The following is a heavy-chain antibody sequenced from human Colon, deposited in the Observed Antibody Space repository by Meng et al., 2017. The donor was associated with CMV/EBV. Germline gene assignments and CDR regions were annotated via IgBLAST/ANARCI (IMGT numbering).Heavy chain of an antibody. CDR2: ISSSSEYI. D-gene: IGHD3-22*01. CDR3: ARVSSAGLALDV. V-gene: IGHV3-21*01. Sequence: GGSLRLSCAASGFTFSTSHMHWVRQAPGKGLEWVAYISSSSEYIYYADSVKGRFTISRDNAKKSLSLQMNNLRAEDTAVYYCARVSSAGLALDVWGQGTMVTVSS. CDR1: GFTFSTSH. J-gene: IGHJ3*01.